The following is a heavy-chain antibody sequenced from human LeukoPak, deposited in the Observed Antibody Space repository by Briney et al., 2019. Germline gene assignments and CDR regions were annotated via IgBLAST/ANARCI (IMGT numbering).Heavy chain of an antibody. D-gene: IGHD1-14*01. CDR2: IDTSDSYT. J-gene: IGHJ4*02. Sequence: GESLNISCKGSGYTFTSYWISWVRQMPGKGLEWMGRIDTSDSYTNYSPSFQGHVTISADKSISTAYLQWSSLKASDTAMYYCARQVDNQHHPYGDFDYWGQGTLVTVSS. CDR3: ARQVDNQHHPYGDFDY. CDR1: GYTFTSYW. V-gene: IGHV5-10-1*01.